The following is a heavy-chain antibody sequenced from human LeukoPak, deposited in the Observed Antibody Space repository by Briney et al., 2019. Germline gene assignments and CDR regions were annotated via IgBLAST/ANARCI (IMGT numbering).Heavy chain of an antibody. D-gene: IGHD7-27*01. Sequence: SQTLSLTCTVSAGSSGSGGYSWSWIRQPPGKGLEWIGEINHSGSTNYNPSLKSRVTISVDTSKNQFSLKLSSVTAADTAVYYCARVRWGQVQDAFDIWGQGTMVTVSS. CDR3: ARVRWGQVQDAFDI. CDR2: INHSGST. CDR1: AGSSGSGGYS. J-gene: IGHJ3*02. V-gene: IGHV4-30-2*01.